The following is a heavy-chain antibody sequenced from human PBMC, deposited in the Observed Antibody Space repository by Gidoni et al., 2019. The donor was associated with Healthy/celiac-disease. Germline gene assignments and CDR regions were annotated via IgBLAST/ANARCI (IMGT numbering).Heavy chain of an antibody. J-gene: IGHJ6*02. CDR1: GFTFSSYE. Sequence: EEQLVESGGGLVQPGGSLRLSCAASGFTFSSYEMNLVRQAPGKGLEWVSYISSSGSTIYYADSVKGRFTISRDNAKNSRYLQMNSLRAEDTAVYYCARDFTIFGVVNYYYYGMDVWGQGTTVTVSS. V-gene: IGHV3-48*03. CDR2: ISSSGSTI. CDR3: ARDFTIFGVVNYYYYGMDV. D-gene: IGHD3-3*01.